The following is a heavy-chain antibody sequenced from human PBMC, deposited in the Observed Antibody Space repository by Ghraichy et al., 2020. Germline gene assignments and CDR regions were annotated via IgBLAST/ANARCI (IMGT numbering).Heavy chain of an antibody. CDR1: GFTVSSNY. V-gene: IGHV3-53*01. D-gene: IGHD3-22*01. Sequence: GGSLRLSCAASGFTVSSNYMSWVRQAPGKGLEWVSVIYSGGSTYYADSVKGRFTISRDNSKNTLYLQMNSLRAEDTAVYYCASRVDSSGLFIYYYYGMDVWGQGTTVTVSS. CDR2: IYSGGST. CDR3: ASRVDSSGLFIYYYYGMDV. J-gene: IGHJ6*02.